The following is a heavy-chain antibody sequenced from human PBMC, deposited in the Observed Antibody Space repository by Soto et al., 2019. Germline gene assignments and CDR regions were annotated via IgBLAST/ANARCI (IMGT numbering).Heavy chain of an antibody. Sequence: SQTLSLTCAISGDSVPSNSAAWNWVRQSTARGLEWLGRTYYRSKWYNDYAVSVKSRITINPDTSKNQFSLQLNSVTPEDTAVYYCAYTAMVGDYYGMDVWGQGTTVTVSS. CDR2: TYYRSKWYN. V-gene: IGHV6-1*01. D-gene: IGHD5-18*01. CDR3: AYTAMVGDYYGMDV. CDR1: GDSVPSNSAA. J-gene: IGHJ6*02.